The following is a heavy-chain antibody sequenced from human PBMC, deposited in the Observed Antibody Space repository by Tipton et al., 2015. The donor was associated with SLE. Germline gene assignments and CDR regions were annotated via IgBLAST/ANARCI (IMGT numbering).Heavy chain of an antibody. Sequence: SLRLSCAASGFTFSSYSMNWVRQAPGKGLEWVSYISSSSTTIYYADSVKGRFTISRDNAKNSLYLQMNSLRAEDTAVYYCARDEDPSGYYDFWSGYYFDYWGQGTLVTVSS. CDR3: ARDEDPSGYYDFWSGYYFDY. CDR1: GFTFSSYS. D-gene: IGHD3-3*01. CDR2: ISSSSTTI. J-gene: IGHJ4*02. V-gene: IGHV3-48*01.